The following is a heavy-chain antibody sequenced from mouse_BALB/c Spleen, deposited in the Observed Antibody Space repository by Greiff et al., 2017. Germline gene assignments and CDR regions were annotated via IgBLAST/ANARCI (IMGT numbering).Heavy chain of an antibody. CDR3: TIHYFDY. V-gene: IGHV1-5*01. J-gene: IGHJ2*01. CDR2: IYPGNSDT. Sequence: EVQLQQSGAELVRSGASVKMSCKASGYTFTSYNMHWVKQRPGQGLEWIGAIYPGNSDTSYNQKFKGKAKLTAVTSASTAYMELSSLTNEDSAVYYCTIHYFDYWGQGTTLTVSS. CDR1: GYTFTSYN.